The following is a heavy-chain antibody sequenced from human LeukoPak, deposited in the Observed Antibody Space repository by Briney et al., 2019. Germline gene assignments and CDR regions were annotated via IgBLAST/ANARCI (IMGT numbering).Heavy chain of an antibody. CDR3: VRRSNYYYGMDV. J-gene: IGHJ6*02. D-gene: IGHD1-14*01. Sequence: PSETLSLTCAVYGGSFSGYYWSWIRQPPGKGLEWIGEINHSGSTNYNPSLKSRVTISVDTSKNQFSLKLSSVTAADTAVYYCVRRSNYYYGMDVWGQGTTVTVSS. CDR1: GGSFSGYY. CDR2: INHSGST. V-gene: IGHV4-34*01.